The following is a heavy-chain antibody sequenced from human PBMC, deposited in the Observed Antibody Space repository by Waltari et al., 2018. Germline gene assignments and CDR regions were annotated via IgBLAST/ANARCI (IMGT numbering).Heavy chain of an antibody. CDR2: IVQSGTT. CDR3: ARTSYGDELDAFDI. D-gene: IGHD4-17*01. V-gene: IGHV4-38-2*01. J-gene: IGHJ3*02. CDR1: GYSISSGYF. Sequence: QVLLQESGPGLVKPSETLSLTCVVSGYSISSGYFWGWIRQAPGQGLEWFGSIVQSGTTYYNPSLKSRLSISVDTSRNQFTLKLTSVTAADTAVYYCARTSYGDELDAFDIWGQGTMVTVSS.